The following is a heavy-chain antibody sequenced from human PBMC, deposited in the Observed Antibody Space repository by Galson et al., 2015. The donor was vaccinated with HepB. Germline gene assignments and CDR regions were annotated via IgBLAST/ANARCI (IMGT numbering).Heavy chain of an antibody. V-gene: IGHV3-21*01. CDR1: GFTFTTYG. Sequence: SLRLSCAASGFTFTTYGFNWVRQAPGKGLEWVSFISHSSSSIYYADSVKGRFTISRDNAKNSVSLQMNSLRAEDTAVYFCARDWWDALTYYYGMDAWGQGTTVTVSS. D-gene: IGHD1-26*01. J-gene: IGHJ6*02. CDR2: ISHSSSSI. CDR3: ARDWWDALTYYYGMDA.